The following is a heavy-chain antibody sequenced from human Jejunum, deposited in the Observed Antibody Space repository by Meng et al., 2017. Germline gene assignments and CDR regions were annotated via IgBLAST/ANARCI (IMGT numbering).Heavy chain of an antibody. J-gene: IGHJ4*02. CDR1: GFTFIDYY. CDR3: ARTYWRYCTGGSCSYYDY. V-gene: IGHV3-11*04. CDR2: ISSGGTTI. D-gene: IGHD2-15*01. Sequence: LSLTCAASGFTFIDYYMSWIRQAPGKGLEWVSYISSGGTTIYYADSVKGRFTISRDNAENSLSLQMNSLRAEDTAVYYCARTYWRYCTGGSCSYYDYWGQGTLVTVSS.